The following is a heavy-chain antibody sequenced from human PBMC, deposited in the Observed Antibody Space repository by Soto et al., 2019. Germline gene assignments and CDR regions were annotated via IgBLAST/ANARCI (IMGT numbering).Heavy chain of an antibody. Sequence: SGGSLRLSCAASGFSFGDYAMSWVRQAPGKGLEWVSGISGTGSRTSYADPVRGRFTISRDNVNNTLPLQMDSLRAEDTAVYYCARGGRYTYGYGDYSYGMDVWGQGTTVTVSS. V-gene: IGHV3-23*01. D-gene: IGHD5-18*01. CDR3: ARGGRYTYGYGDYSYGMDV. CDR1: GFSFGDYA. J-gene: IGHJ6*02. CDR2: ISGTGSRT.